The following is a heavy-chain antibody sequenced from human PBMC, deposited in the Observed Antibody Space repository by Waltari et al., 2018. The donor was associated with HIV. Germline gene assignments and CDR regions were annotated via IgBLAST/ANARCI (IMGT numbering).Heavy chain of an antibody. Sequence: EVQLVESGGGLVQPGGSLRLSCPASGSPFLNYWWNWFRQAPGKGLEWVANIKRDGSTKYYVDSVRGRFTVSRDNANNSLYLQMSSLRAEDTAVYYCGRARDSYGNYGMDVWGQGTTVTVSS. D-gene: IGHD5-18*01. V-gene: IGHV3-7*01. J-gene: IGHJ6*02. CDR3: GRARDSYGNYGMDV. CDR2: IKRDGSTK. CDR1: GSPFLNYW.